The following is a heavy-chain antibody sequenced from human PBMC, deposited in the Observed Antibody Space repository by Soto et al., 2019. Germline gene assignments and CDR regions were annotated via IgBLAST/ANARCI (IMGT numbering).Heavy chain of an antibody. V-gene: IGHV1-3*01. Sequence: QVQLVQSGAEVKKPGASVKVSCKASGYTFTSYAMHWVRQAPGQRLEWMGWINAGNGNTKYSQKFQGRVTITRDTSASTAYMELSSLRSEDTAVYDSARGPGGPDGPGDYWGQGTLVTVSS. J-gene: IGHJ4*02. CDR1: GYTFTSYA. CDR3: ARGPGGPDGPGDY. D-gene: IGHD2-15*01. CDR2: INAGNGNT.